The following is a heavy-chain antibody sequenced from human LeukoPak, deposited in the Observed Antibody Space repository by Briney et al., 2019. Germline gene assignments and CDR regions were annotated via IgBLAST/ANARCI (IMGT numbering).Heavy chain of an antibody. V-gene: IGHV3-21*01. J-gene: IGHJ4*02. CDR3: ARRDIVVVPDTLPNYYFDY. CDR2: ISSSSSYI. D-gene: IGHD2-2*01. CDR1: GFTFSSYS. Sequence: PGGSLRLSCAASGFTFSSYSMNWVRQAPGKGLEWVSSISSSSSYIYYADSVKGRFTISRDNAKNSLYLQMNSLRAEDTAVYYCARRDIVVVPDTLPNYYFDYWGQGTLVTVSS.